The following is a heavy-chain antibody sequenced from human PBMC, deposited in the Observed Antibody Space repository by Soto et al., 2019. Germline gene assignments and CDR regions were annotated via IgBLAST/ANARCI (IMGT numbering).Heavy chain of an antibody. CDR2: IIPIFGTA. CDR3: ARGDHPRAYRDYYDSSGYHDAFDI. Sequence: SVKVSCKASGGTLSSYAISCVRQAPGQGLEWMGGIIPIFGTANYAQKFQGRVTITADESTSTAYMELSSLRSEDTAVYYCARGDHPRAYRDYYDSSGYHDAFDIWGQGTMVTVSS. J-gene: IGHJ3*02. D-gene: IGHD3-22*01. V-gene: IGHV1-69*13. CDR1: GGTLSSYA.